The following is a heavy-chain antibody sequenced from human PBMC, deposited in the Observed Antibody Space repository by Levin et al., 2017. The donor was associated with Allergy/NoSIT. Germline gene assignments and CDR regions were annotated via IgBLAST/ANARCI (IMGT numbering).Heavy chain of an antibody. CDR2: ISYDGSNK. J-gene: IGHJ4*02. CDR3: AKDRGQRQYCDN. CDR1: GFPFRGYG. Sequence: SCAASGFPFRGYGMHWVRQAPGKGLEWVAFISYDGSNKYYADSVKGRFTISRDNSENTLYLQMDSLRAEDTAVFYCAKDRGQRQYCDNWGQGTLVTVSS. V-gene: IGHV3-30*18.